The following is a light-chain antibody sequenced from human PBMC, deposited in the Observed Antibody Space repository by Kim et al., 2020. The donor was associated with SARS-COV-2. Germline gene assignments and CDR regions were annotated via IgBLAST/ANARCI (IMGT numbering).Light chain of an antibody. CDR1: SSNIGTDYD. J-gene: IGLJ3*02. V-gene: IGLV1-51*01. CDR2: DNN. Sequence: QSVLTQPPSVSGAPGQRINISCTGSSSNIGTDYDVHWYQQLPGTAPKLLIYDNNKRPSGIPDRFSGSKSGTSATLGITGLQTGDEADYYCGTWDSSLSAWVFGGGTQLTVL. CDR3: GTWDSSLSAWV.